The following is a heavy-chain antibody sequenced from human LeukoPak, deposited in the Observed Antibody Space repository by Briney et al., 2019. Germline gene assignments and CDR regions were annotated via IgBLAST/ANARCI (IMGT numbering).Heavy chain of an antibody. J-gene: IGHJ4*02. CDR3: ARGRFYCSGGSCYVY. D-gene: IGHD2-15*01. CDR2: MNPNSGNT. V-gene: IGHV1-8*01. CDR1: GYTFTSYD. Sequence: ASVKVSCKASGYTFTSYDINWVRQATGQGLEWMGWMNPNSGNTGYAQKFQGRVTMPRNTSISTAYMELSSLRSEDTAVYYCARGRFYCSGGSCYVYWGQGTLVTVSS.